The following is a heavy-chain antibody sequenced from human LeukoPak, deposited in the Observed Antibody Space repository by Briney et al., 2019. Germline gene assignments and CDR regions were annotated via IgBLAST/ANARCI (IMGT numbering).Heavy chain of an antibody. J-gene: IGHJ4*02. CDR2: ISWNSGSM. Sequence: GGSLRLSCAASGFTFDDYAMHWVRQAPGKGLEWVSGISWNSGSMGYADSVKGRFTISRDNAKNSLYLQMNSLRAEDTALYYCAKGSAVKGSHYFDYWGQGTLVTVSS. CDR1: GFTFDDYA. CDR3: AKGSAVKGSHYFDY. V-gene: IGHV3-9*01. D-gene: IGHD4-17*01.